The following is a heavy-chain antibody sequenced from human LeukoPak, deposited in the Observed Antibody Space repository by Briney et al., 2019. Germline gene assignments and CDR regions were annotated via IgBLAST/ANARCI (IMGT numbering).Heavy chain of an antibody. CDR1: GGYIGSYY. D-gene: IGHD2-15*01. V-gene: IGHV4-59*01. J-gene: IGHJ4*02. CDR2: VYYSGST. CDR3: ARDRGDITPTTVFDY. Sequence: SETLSLTCTVTGGYIGSYYWSWIRRPPGKGLEWIGYVYYSGSTNYNPSLKSRVTISVDTSKNQLSLKLTSVTAADTAVYYCARDRGDITPTTVFDYWGQGTLVTVSS.